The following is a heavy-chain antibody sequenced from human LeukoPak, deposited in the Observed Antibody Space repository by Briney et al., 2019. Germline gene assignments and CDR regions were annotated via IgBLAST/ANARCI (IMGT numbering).Heavy chain of an antibody. CDR1: GFTFSSYS. V-gene: IGHV3-21*01. CDR2: ISSSSSYI. Sequence: GGSLRLSCAASGFTFSSYSMNWVRQAPGKGLEWVSSISSSSSYIYYADSVKGRFTISRDNAKNSLYLQMNSLRAEDTAVYYCARGSSSIVVVTVNNWFDPWGQGTLVTVSS. J-gene: IGHJ5*02. CDR3: ARGSSSIVVVTVNNWFDP. D-gene: IGHD2-21*02.